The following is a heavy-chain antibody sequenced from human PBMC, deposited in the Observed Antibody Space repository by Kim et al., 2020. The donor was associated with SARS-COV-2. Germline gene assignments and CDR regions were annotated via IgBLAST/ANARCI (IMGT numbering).Heavy chain of an antibody. CDR2: ITWDGSDT. J-gene: IGHJ4*02. D-gene: IGHD1-26*01. CDR1: GFTFDDYT. V-gene: IGHV3-43*01. CDR3: AKGGDPTIYSLFDY. Sequence: GGSLRLSCAASGFTFDDYTVHWVRQTPGKGLEWVSLITWDGSDTYYADSVKGRFTISRDNNNGSLFLQMNSLRTEDTAFYYCAKGGDPTIYSLFDYWGQGTLVTVSS.